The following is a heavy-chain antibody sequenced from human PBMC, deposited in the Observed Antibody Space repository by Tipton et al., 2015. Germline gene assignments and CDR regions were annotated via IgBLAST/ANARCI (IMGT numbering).Heavy chain of an antibody. D-gene: IGHD4-17*01. V-gene: IGHV5-51*01. CDR1: GYSFTSYW. CDR2: IYPGDSDT. Sequence: VQLVQSGAEVKRPGESLKISCKGSGYSFTSYWIGGVRQMPGKGLEWMGIIYPGDSDTSNSPPFQGQVTISPDKSISTAYLQWSSLKAADSAMYYCARRQDDYGDYGYWGQGTRVTVSS. CDR3: ARRQDDYGDYGY. J-gene: IGHJ4*02.